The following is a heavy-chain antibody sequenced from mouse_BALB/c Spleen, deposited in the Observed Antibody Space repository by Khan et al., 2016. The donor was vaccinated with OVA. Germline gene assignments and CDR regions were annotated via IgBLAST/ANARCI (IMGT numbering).Heavy chain of an antibody. V-gene: IGHV1S137*01. CDR3: ARPSTATAMDY. CDR1: GYTFTDYA. Sequence: QVQLKESRAELVRPGVSVKISCKGSGYTFTDYAMHWVKQSHAKSLEWIGVISTYYGDASYNQKFKGKATMTVDKSSSTAYMELARLTSEDSAIYYCARPSTATAMDYWGQGTSVTVSS. CDR2: ISTYYGDA. D-gene: IGHD1-2*01. J-gene: IGHJ4*01.